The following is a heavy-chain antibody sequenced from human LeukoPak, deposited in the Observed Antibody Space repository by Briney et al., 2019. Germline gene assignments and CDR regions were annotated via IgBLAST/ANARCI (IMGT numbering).Heavy chain of an antibody. CDR3: AKRMVTGTSSSNPPLDY. CDR2: ISGSGGGS. Sequence: GGSLRLSCAASGFTFSSYAMSWVRQAPGKGLEWVSFISGSGGGSYYADSVKGRFTISRDNSKNTLYLQMNSLRAEDTAVYYCAKRMVTGTSSSNPPLDYWGQGTLVTVSS. J-gene: IGHJ4*02. CDR1: GFTFSSYA. D-gene: IGHD2-2*01. V-gene: IGHV3-23*01.